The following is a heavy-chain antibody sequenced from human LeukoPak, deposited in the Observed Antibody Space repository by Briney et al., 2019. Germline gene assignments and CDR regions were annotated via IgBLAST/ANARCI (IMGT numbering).Heavy chain of an antibody. CDR2: INHSGST. D-gene: IGHD6-13*01. J-gene: IGHJ4*02. Sequence: KPSETLSLTCAVYGGSFSGYYWSWIRQPPGKGLEWMREINHSGSTNYNPSLKSRVTISVDTSKTQFSLKLSSVTAADTAVYYCARGRRIAAADSYYFDYWGQGTMVNVSS. V-gene: IGHV4-34*01. CDR3: ARGRRIAAADSYYFDY. CDR1: GGSFSGYY.